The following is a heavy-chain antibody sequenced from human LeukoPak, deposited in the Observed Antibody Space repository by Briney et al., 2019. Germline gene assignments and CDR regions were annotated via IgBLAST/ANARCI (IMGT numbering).Heavy chain of an antibody. J-gene: IGHJ6*02. D-gene: IGHD3-22*01. CDR2: IYYSGSI. CDR3: ARDQKYDSSGSFGMDV. Sequence: SETLSLTCTVSGGTISSHSWSWIRRPPGKGLEWIGNIYYSGSIKYNPSLKSRVTTSVDTSKNQFSLKLSSVTAADTAVYYCARDQKYDSSGSFGMDVWGQGTTVTASS. V-gene: IGHV4-59*11. CDR1: GGTISSHS.